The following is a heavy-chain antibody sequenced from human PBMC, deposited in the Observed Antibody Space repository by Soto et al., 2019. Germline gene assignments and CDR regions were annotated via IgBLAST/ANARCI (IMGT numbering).Heavy chain of an antibody. CDR2: TYYRSKWHY. CDR3: ARTLRGRGVKYFDD. V-gene: IGHV6-1*01. J-gene: IGHJ4*02. CDR1: GDSVSNNSVA. D-gene: IGHD3-10*01. Sequence: SQTLSLTCVISGDSVSNNSVAWNWVRQSPSRGLEWLGRTYYRSKWHYDYAPSVRSRITINPDTSKNHFSLQLNSVSPEDAAVYYCARTLRGRGVKYFDDWRQGTLVTVSS.